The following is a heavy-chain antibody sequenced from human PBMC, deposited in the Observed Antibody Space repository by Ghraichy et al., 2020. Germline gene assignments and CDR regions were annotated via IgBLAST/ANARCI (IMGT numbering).Heavy chain of an antibody. CDR1: GFTFDDYG. CDR2: INWNGGST. J-gene: IGHJ4*02. V-gene: IGHV3-20*01. D-gene: IGHD2-2*01. CDR3: ARGGGELLYYFDY. Sequence: SCAASGFTFDDYGMSWVRQAPGKGLEWVSGINWNGGSTGYADSVKGRFTISRDNAKNSLYLQMNSLRAEDTALYHCARGGGELLYYFDYWGQGTLVTVSS.